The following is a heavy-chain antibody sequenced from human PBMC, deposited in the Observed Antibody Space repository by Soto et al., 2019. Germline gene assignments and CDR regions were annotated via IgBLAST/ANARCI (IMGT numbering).Heavy chain of an antibody. CDR2: ISWNSGSI. J-gene: IGHJ5*02. CDR3: ASLAAAGNWFAP. D-gene: IGHD6-13*01. V-gene: IGHV3-9*01. Sequence: EVQLVESGGGLVQPGRSLRLSCAASGFTFDDYAMHWVRQAPGKGLEWVSGISWNSGSIGYADSVKGRFTISRDNAKNSLYLQMNRLRAEDTALYYCASLAAAGNWFAPWGQGTLVTVSS. CDR1: GFTFDDYA.